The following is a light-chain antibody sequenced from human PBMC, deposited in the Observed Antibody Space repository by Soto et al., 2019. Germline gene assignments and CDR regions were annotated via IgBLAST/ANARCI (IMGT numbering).Light chain of an antibody. CDR2: YDS. CDR3: QVWDSSSDHPGI. Sequence: SYELTQPPSVSVAPGKTARITCGGNNIGSKSVHWYQQKPGQAPVLVIYYDSDRPSGIPERFSGSNSGNTATLTISRVEAGDEAVYYCQVWDSSSDHPGIFGGGTTVTVL. J-gene: IGLJ2*01. V-gene: IGLV3-21*04. CDR1: NIGSKS.